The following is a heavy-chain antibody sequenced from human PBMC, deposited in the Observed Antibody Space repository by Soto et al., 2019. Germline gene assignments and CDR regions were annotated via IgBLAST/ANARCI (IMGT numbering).Heavy chain of an antibody. J-gene: IGHJ6*03. CDR2: ISGSGGST. CDR1: GFTFSSYA. CDR3: AKDHRYYGSGSYYNENYYYYMDV. V-gene: IGHV3-23*01. Sequence: GGSLRLSCAASGFTFSSYAMSWVRQAPGKWLEWVSAISGSGGSTYYADSVKGRFTISRDNSKNTLYLQMNSLRAEDTAVYYCAKDHRYYGSGSYYNENYYYYMDVWGKGTTVTVSS. D-gene: IGHD3-10*01.